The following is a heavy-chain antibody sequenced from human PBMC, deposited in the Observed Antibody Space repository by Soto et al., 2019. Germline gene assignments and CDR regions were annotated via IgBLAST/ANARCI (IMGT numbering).Heavy chain of an antibody. D-gene: IGHD2-15*01. CDR2: INPNSGGT. Sequence: VKVSCKASGYTFTGYYMHWVRQAPGQGLEWMGWINPNSGGTNYAQKFQGWVTMTRDTSISTAYMELSRLRSDDTAVYYCARAPYCSGGSCYLLDYGMDVWGQGTTVTVSS. V-gene: IGHV1-2*04. CDR3: ARAPYCSGGSCYLLDYGMDV. J-gene: IGHJ6*02. CDR1: GYTFTGYY.